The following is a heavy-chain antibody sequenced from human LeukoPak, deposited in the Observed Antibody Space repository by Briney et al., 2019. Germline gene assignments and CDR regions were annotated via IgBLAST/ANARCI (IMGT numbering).Heavy chain of an antibody. J-gene: IGHJ3*02. CDR2: IYYSGST. CDR3: ARVLGIRYAFDI. Sequence: PSETLSLTCTVSGGSISSYYWSWIRQPPGKGLEWIGYIYYSGSTNHNPSLKSRVTISVDTSKNQFSLKLSSVTAADTAVYYCARVLGIRYAFDIWGQGTMVTVSS. D-gene: IGHD7-27*01. CDR1: GGSISSYY. V-gene: IGHV4-59*01.